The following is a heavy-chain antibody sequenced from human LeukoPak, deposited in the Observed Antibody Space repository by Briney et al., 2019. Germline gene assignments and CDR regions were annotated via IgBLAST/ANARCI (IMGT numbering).Heavy chain of an antibody. CDR3: VKHSDRWHYSMDV. J-gene: IGHJ6*02. Sequence: SETLSLTCTVSGDSIKYYWSWFRQPPGKGLEWIAQIHESGSTAYNPSLKSRVTISLDTSENQISLQLNYVSAGDTAVYYCVKHSDRWHYSMDVWGQGTTVTVSS. CDR1: GDSIKYY. CDR2: IHESGST. V-gene: IGHV4-59*08. D-gene: IGHD1-26*01.